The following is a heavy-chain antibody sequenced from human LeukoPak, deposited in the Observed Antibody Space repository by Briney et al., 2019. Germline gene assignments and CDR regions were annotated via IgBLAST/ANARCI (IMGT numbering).Heavy chain of an antibody. CDR1: GGSISSSSYY. Sequence: PSETLSLTCTVSGGSISSSSYYWGWIRQPPGKGLEWIGYIYYSGSTNYNPSLKSRVTISVDTSKNQFSLKLSSVTAADTAVYYCARGLGTLLAVAGTTGGYYFDYWGQGTLVTVSS. D-gene: IGHD6-19*01. CDR3: ARGLGTLLAVAGTTGGYYFDY. J-gene: IGHJ4*02. V-gene: IGHV4-61*05. CDR2: IYYSGST.